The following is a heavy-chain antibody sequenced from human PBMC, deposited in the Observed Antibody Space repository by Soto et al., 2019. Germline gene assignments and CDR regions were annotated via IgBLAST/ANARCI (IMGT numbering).Heavy chain of an antibody. CDR1: GITVSSNY. Sequence: EVQLVESGGGLVQPGGSLRLSCAASGITVSSNYMSWVRQAPGKGLEWVSVIYSGGSTYYADSVKGRFTISRDNSKNTLYLQMNSLRAEDTAVYNFARDFYYYGSGTMGGYFDYWGQGTLVTVSS. D-gene: IGHD3-10*01. J-gene: IGHJ4*02. V-gene: IGHV3-66*01. CDR3: ARDFYYYGSGTMGGYFDY. CDR2: IYSGGST.